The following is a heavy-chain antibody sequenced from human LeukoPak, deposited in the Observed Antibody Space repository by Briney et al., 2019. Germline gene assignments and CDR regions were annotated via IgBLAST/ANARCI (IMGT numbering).Heavy chain of an antibody. CDR3: ARGGCSSTTCPPEY. J-gene: IGHJ4*02. CDR2: TSSSSSYI. V-gene: IGHV3-21*06. D-gene: IGHD2-2*01. CDR1: GFTFSAYS. Sequence: GESLRLSCAASGFTFSAYSMNWVRQAPGKGLEWASFTSSSSSYIYYADSGKGRFTISRENAKNSLYLQMNSLRADDTAVYYCARGGCSSTTCPPEYWGQGTLVTVSS.